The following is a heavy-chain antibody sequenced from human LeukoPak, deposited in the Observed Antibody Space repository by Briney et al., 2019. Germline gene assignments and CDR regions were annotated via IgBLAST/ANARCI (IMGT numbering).Heavy chain of an antibody. CDR1: GFTFSSYA. J-gene: IGHJ4*02. CDR3: AESFSGGVAATLDY. CDR2: ISYDGSNK. D-gene: IGHD2-15*01. V-gene: IGHV3-30*04. Sequence: GGPLRLSCAASGFTFSSYAMHWVRQAPGKGLEWVAVISYDGSNKYYADSVKGRFTISRDNSKNTLYLQMNSLRAEDTAVYYCAESFSGGVAATLDYWGQGTLVTVSS.